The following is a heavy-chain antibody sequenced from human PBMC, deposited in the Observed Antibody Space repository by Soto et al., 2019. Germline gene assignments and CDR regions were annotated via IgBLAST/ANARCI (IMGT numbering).Heavy chain of an antibody. Sequence: ASVKVSGKASGYTFTNDDMHWVRQAPGQGLEWRGLINPSGGRTSYPQKFQGRITMTRDTSTSTVYMELSSLRSEDTAVYYCARDHDTAPLYELDVWGPGTTVTIS. V-gene: IGHV1-46*01. CDR3: ARDHDTAPLYELDV. CDR2: INPSGGRT. D-gene: IGHD5-18*01. CDR1: GYTFTNDD. J-gene: IGHJ6*02.